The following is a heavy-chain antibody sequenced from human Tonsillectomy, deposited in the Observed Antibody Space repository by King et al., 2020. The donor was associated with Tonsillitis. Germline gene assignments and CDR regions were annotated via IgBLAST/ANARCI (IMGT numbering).Heavy chain of an antibody. D-gene: IGHD3-22*01. CDR3: AETTYDSSGYYPGYYFDY. J-gene: IGHJ4*02. CDR1: GFSLSNARMG. CDR2: IFSNDEK. V-gene: IGHV2-26*01. Sequence: VTLKESGPVLVKPPETLTLTCTVSGFSLSNARMGVSWIRQPPGKALEWLAHIFSNDEKSYSTSLKSRLTISKDTSKSQVVLTMTNMDPVDTATYYCAETTYDSSGYYPGYYFDYWGQGTLVTVSS.